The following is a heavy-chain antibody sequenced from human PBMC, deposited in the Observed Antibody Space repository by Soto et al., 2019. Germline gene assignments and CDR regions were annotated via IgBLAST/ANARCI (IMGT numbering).Heavy chain of an antibody. CDR1: GYTFTSYY. D-gene: IGHD6-6*01. J-gene: IGHJ4*02. CDR2: INPSGGST. Sequence: ASVKVSCKASGYTFTSYYMHWVRQAPGQGLEWMGIINPSGGSTSYAQKFQGRVTMTTDTSTTPAYMELSSLRAHDTAVYHCARTGSSSGYYFDYWGKGTLVTVSS. V-gene: IGHV1-46*01. CDR3: ARTGSSSGYYFDY.